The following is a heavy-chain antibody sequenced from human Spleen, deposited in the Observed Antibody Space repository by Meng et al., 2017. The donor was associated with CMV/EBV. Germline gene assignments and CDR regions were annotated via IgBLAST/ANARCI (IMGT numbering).Heavy chain of an antibody. CDR2: IYYSGST. CDR3: ASEVNYYDSSGRWDY. V-gene: IGHV4-39*07. Sequence: SETLSLTCTVSGGSISSSIYYWGWIRQPPGRGLEWIGSIYYSGSTYYNPSLKSRVTTSVDTSKNQFSLKLSSVTAADTAIYYCASEVNYYDSSGRWDYWGQGTLVTVSS. J-gene: IGHJ4*02. D-gene: IGHD3-22*01. CDR1: GGSISSSIYY.